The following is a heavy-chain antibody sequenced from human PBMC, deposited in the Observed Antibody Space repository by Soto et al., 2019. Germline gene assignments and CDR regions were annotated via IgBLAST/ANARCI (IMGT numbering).Heavy chain of an antibody. V-gene: IGHV1-18*01. CDR3: AMVDVYVTPSPQDV. CDR1: GYTFTRYG. J-gene: IGHJ6*02. D-gene: IGHD3-16*01. CDR2: INTYNGNT. Sequence: QVQLVQSGAEVKNPGASVKVSCKASGYTFTRYGIGWARQAPGQGLEWMGWINTYNGNTNYAQNVQGRVTLTKATSTSTAYMELRSLRSNDTAIYYCAMVDVYVTPSPQDVWGQGTTVIVSS.